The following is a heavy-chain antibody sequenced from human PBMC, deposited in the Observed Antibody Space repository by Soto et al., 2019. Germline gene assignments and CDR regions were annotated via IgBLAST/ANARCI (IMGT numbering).Heavy chain of an antibody. CDR3: RRRPDSVTGSQDY. CDR1: GYSFTSYW. J-gene: IGHJ4*02. V-gene: IGHV5-10-1*01. CDR2: IDPSDAYT. D-gene: IGHD2-21*02. Sequence: EVRLVQSGAEVKKPGESLRISCKGSGYSFTSYWISWVRQMPGKGLEWMGRIDPSDAYTNYSPSFEGHVTISADKSIITDYLQRSSMKASDTALYYLRRRPDSVTGSQDYWGQGTLVTVSP.